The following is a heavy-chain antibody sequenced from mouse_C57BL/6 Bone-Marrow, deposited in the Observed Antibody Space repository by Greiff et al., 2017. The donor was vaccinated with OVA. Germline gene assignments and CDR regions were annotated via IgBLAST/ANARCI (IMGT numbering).Heavy chain of an antibody. CDR2: IDPENGDT. CDR3: TTNRYYAMDY. V-gene: IGHV14-4*01. Sequence: EVQLQQSGAELVRPGASVKLSCTASGFNIKDDYMHWVKQRPEQGLEWIGWIDPENGDTEYASKFQGKATITADTSSNTAYLQLSSLTSEDTAVYYCTTNRYYAMDYWGQGTSVTVAS. CDR1: GFNIKDDY. J-gene: IGHJ4*01.